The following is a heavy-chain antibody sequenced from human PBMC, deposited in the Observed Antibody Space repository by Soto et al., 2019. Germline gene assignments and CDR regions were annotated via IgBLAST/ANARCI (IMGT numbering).Heavy chain of an antibody. J-gene: IGHJ4*02. CDR1: DFSLSGFY. V-gene: IGHV3-11*06. Sequence: GGSLRLSCVVSDFSLSGFYMSWVRQAPGKGLEWLSFISMSGSYKTYAASVEGRFTISRDNVKNILYLQMDSLRVEDTAVYYCASRGHCSNGQCHPFDYWGQGTQLTASS. CDR2: ISMSGSYK. D-gene: IGHD2-8*01. CDR3: ASRGHCSNGQCHPFDY.